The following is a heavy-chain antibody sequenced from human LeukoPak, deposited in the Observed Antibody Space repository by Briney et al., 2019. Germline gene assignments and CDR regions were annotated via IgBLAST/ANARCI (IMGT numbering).Heavy chain of an antibody. V-gene: IGHV3-23*01. D-gene: IGHD4-17*01. J-gene: IGHJ4*02. CDR1: GFTFSSYA. Sequence: GGSLRLSCAASGFTFSSYAMSWVRQAPAKGLEWVSAISGSGGSTYYADSVKGRFTISRDNSKNTLYLQMNSLRAEDTAVYYCAKSSLADDYGDYAYWGQGTLVTVSS. CDR3: AKSSLADDYGDYAY. CDR2: ISGSGGST.